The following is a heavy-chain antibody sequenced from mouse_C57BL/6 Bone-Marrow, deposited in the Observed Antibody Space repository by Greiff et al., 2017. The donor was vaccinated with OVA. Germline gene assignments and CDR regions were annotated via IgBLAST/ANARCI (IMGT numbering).Heavy chain of an antibody. Sequence: VQLQQSGPELVKPGASVKISCKASGYTFTDYYINWVKQRPGQGLEWIGWIFPGSGSTYYNEKFKGKATLTVDKSSSTAYMLLSSLTSEDSAVDFCARRGGLTGHYFDYWGQGTTLTVSA. CDR3: ARRGGLTGHYFDY. J-gene: IGHJ2*01. CDR2: IFPGSGST. CDR1: GYTFTDYY. D-gene: IGHD4-1*01. V-gene: IGHV1-75*01.